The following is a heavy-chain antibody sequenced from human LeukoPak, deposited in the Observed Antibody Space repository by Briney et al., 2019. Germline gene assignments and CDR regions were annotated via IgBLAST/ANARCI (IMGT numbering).Heavy chain of an antibody. Sequence: PGGSLRLSCAASGFTFSSYAMSWVRQAPGKGLEWVSAISGSGGSTYYADSVKGRFTISRDNSKNTLHLQMNSLRAEDTAVYYCAKDRAVAGTGDLQHWGQGTLVTVSS. V-gene: IGHV3-23*01. CDR3: AKDRAVAGTGDLQH. D-gene: IGHD6-19*01. CDR2: ISGSGGST. J-gene: IGHJ1*01. CDR1: GFTFSSYA.